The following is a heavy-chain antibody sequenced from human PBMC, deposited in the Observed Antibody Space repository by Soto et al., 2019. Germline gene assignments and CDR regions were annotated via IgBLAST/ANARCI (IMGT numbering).Heavy chain of an antibody. D-gene: IGHD6-19*01. Sequence: GGSLRLSCAASGFTFSSYATSWVRQAPGKGLEWVSSISGSDDGTYYADSVKGRFTISRDNSINTLYLHMNSLRAEDTAVYYCAKDRSSGWYESFDYWGQGTLVTVSS. CDR3: AKDRSSGWYESFDY. CDR1: GFTFSSYA. J-gene: IGHJ4*02. CDR2: ISGSDDGT. V-gene: IGHV3-23*01.